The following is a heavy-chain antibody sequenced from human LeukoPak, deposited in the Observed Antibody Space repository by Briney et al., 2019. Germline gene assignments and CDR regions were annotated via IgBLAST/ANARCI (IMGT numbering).Heavy chain of an antibody. D-gene: IGHD3-10*01. V-gene: IGHV4-59*12. CDR1: GGSISSCY. CDR2: IYYSGST. CDR3: ARERLVYGSGRDGMDV. J-gene: IGHJ6*02. Sequence: SETLSLTCTVSGGSISSCYWSWIRQPPGKGLEWIGYIYYSGSTNYNPSLKSRVTISVDTSKNQFSLKLSSVTAADTAVYYCARERLVYGSGRDGMDVWGQGTTVTVSS.